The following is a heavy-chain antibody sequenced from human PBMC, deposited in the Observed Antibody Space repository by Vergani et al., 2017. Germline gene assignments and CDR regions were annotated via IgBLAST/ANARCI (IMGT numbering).Heavy chain of an antibody. CDR3: ARDNAATYDDILTGYYRRSDAFDI. CDR1: GFTFSSYS. V-gene: IGHV3-21*01. CDR2: ISSSSSYI. D-gene: IGHD3-9*01. J-gene: IGHJ3*02. Sequence: EVQLVESGGGLVKPGGSLRLSCAASGFTFSSYSMNWVRQAPGKGLEWVSAISSSSSYIYYADSVKGRFTISRDNAKNSLYLQMNSLRAEDTAVYYCARDNAATYDDILTGYYRRSDAFDIWGQGTMVTVSS.